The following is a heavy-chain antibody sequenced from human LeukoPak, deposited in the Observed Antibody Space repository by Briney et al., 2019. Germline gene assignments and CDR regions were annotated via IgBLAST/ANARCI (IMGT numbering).Heavy chain of an antibody. D-gene: IGHD2-15*01. V-gene: IGHV4-34*01. CDR1: GGSFSGSY. Sequence: SETLSLTCAVYGGSFSGSYWSWIRQPPGKGLEWIGEINHSGSTNYNPSLKSRVTMSVDTSKNQFSLKLSSVTAADTAVYYCARDFCSGGSCYADYWGQGTLVTVSS. CDR2: INHSGST. CDR3: ARDFCSGGSCYADY. J-gene: IGHJ4*02.